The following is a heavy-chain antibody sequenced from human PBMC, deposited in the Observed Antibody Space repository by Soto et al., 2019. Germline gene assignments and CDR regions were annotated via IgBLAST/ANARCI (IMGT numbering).Heavy chain of an antibody. D-gene: IGHD3-10*01. CDR3: ARGQYRIDYYYGSGSKSYYFDY. V-gene: IGHV3-33*01. CDR1: GFTFSSYG. J-gene: IGHJ4*02. Sequence: QVQLVESGGGVVQPGRSLRLSCAASGFTFSSYGMHWVRQAPGKGLEWVAVIWYDGSNKYYADSVKGRFTISRDNSKNTLYLQMNSLRAEDTAVYYCARGQYRIDYYYGSGSKSYYFDYWGQGTLVTVSS. CDR2: IWYDGSNK.